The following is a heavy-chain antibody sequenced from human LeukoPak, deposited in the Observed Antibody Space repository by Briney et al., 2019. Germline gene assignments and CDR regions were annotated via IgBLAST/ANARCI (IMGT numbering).Heavy chain of an antibody. Sequence: PSETLSLTCTVSGGSISSYYWSWIRQPPGKGLEWIGYIYYSGSTNYNPSLKSRVTISVDTSKNQFSLKLSSVTAADTAVYYCARMYYYDSTPGFVPWGQGTLVTVSS. CDR3: ARMYYYDSTPGFVP. CDR2: IYYSGST. CDR1: GGSISSYY. J-gene: IGHJ5*02. D-gene: IGHD3-22*01. V-gene: IGHV4-59*01.